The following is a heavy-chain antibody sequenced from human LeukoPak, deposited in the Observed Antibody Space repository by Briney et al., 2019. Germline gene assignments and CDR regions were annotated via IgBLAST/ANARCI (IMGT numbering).Heavy chain of an antibody. J-gene: IGHJ4*02. CDR3: ARPKSLGATGNYFDY. D-gene: IGHD1-26*01. V-gene: IGHV1-69*05. Sequence: ASVKVSCKASGGTFSSYANSWVRQAPGQGLEWMGRIIPIFGTANYAQKFQGRVTITTDESTSTAYMELSSLRSEDTAVYYCARPKSLGATGNYFDYWGQGTLVTVSS. CDR1: GGTFSSYA. CDR2: IIPIFGTA.